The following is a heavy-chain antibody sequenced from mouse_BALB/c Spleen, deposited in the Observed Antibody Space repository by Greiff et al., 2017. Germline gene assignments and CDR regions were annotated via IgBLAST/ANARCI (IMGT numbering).Heavy chain of an antibody. V-gene: IGHV14-3*02. CDR3: ARSYGYESDY. Sequence: VQLQQSGAELVKPGASVKLSCTASGFNIKDTYMHWVKQRPEQGLEWIGRIDPANGNTKYDPKFQGKATITADTSSNTAYLQLSSLTSEDTAVYDCARSYGYESDYWGQGTTLTVSS. CDR1: GFNIKDTY. D-gene: IGHD1-2*01. J-gene: IGHJ2*01. CDR2: IDPANGNT.